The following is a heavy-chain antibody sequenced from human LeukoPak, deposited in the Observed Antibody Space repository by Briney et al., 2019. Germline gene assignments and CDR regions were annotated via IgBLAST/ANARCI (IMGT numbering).Heavy chain of an antibody. V-gene: IGHV1-8*01. CDR3: ARGLRGYSYGYLTSFDY. J-gene: IGHJ4*01. CDR2: MNPDSANT. Sequence: ASVKVSCKASGYTFTSYDISWVRQATGQGLEWMGWMNPDSANTGYAQKFQGRVTMTGNTSISTAYMELSSLRSEDTAVYYCARGLRGYSYGYLTSFDYWGQGTLVTVSS. CDR1: GYTFTSYD. D-gene: IGHD5-18*01.